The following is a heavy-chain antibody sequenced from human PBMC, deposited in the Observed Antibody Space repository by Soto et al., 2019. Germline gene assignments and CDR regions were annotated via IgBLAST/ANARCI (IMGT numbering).Heavy chain of an antibody. CDR3: ARDVGGDYHDAFDI. CDR2: IYNSGST. D-gene: IGHD4-17*01. Sequence: SETLSLTCAVSGGSISSGGYSWSWIRQPPGKGLEWIGYIYNSGSTYYKPSLKNRVNISVDRSKNQFSLKLSSVTAADTSVYYCARDVGGDYHDAFDIWGQGTMVTVSS. V-gene: IGHV4-30-2*01. CDR1: GGSISSGGYS. J-gene: IGHJ3*02.